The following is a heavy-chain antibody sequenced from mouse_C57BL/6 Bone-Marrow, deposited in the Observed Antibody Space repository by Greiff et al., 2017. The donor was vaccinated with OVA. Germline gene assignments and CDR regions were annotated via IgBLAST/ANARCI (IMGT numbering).Heavy chain of an antibody. Sequence: VQLQQSGAELVRPGASVKLSCTASGFNIKDDYMHWVKQRPEQGLEWIGWIDPENGDTEYASKFQGKATITSDTSSNTAYRQLSSLTSEDTAVYYCTSYGNVDYWGQGTTLTVSS. CDR2: IDPENGDT. V-gene: IGHV14-4*01. CDR1: GFNIKDDY. D-gene: IGHD2-1*01. CDR3: TSYGNVDY. J-gene: IGHJ2*01.